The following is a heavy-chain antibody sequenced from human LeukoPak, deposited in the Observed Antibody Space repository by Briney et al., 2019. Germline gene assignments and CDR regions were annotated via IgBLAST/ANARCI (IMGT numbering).Heavy chain of an antibody. Sequence: PGGSLRLSCVASGFTFSSYSMNWVRQAPGKGLEWVSSITRSSNYIYYADSVKGRFTISRDNAKNSLYLQMNSLRAEDTAVYYCAKDPFHWGTIYFDYWGQGTLVTVSS. CDR3: AKDPFHWGTIYFDY. CDR2: ITRSSNYI. V-gene: IGHV3-21*01. J-gene: IGHJ4*02. CDR1: GFTFSSYS. D-gene: IGHD7-27*01.